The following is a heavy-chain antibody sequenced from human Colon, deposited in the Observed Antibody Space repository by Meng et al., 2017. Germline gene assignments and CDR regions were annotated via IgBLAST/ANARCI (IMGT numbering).Heavy chain of an antibody. CDR1: GFTLSGYW. CDR2: INPDGTSE. CDR3: VRNGGSGDY. Sequence: GESLKISCAASGFTLSGYWRNWIRQAPGKGLEWVANINPDGTSELYVDSVKGRFTISRDNSKNSLDLQLNSLRVEDTAIYYCVRNGGSGDYWGQGTQVTVSS. J-gene: IGHJ4*02. D-gene: IGHD3-10*01. V-gene: IGHV3-7*01.